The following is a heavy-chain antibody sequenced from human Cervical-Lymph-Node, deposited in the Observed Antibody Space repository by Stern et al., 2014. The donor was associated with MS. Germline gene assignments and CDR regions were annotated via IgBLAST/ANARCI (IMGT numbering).Heavy chain of an antibody. J-gene: IGHJ4*02. CDR2: ISSDGHSN. Sequence: QVQLVQSGGGVVQPGRSLRLSCAASGFNFRTYSMHWVRQAPGKGLEWVAVISSDGHSNHSADSLQGRITISTDNSENTLHQHMRRLRVEDTAVYCCARDSHGVPFDYWGQGTLVTVSS. V-gene: IGHV3-30-3*01. CDR3: ARDSHGVPFDY. D-gene: IGHD4-17*01. CDR1: GFNFRTYS.